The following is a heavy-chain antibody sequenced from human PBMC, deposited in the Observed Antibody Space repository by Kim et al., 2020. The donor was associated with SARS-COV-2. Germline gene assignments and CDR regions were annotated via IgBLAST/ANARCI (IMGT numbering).Heavy chain of an antibody. CDR2: ISYDGSNK. CDR1: GFTFSSYG. Sequence: GGSLRLSCAASGFTFSSYGMHWVRQAPGKGLEWVAVISYDGSNKYYADSVKGRFTISRDNSKNTLYLQMNSLRAEDTAVYYCATLYDSSGYRGLFDYWGQGTLVTVSS. CDR3: ATLYDSSGYRGLFDY. V-gene: IGHV3-33*05. J-gene: IGHJ4*02. D-gene: IGHD3-22*01.